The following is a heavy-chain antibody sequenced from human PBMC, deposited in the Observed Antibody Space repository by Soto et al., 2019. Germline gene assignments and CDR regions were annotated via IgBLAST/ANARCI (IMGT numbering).Heavy chain of an antibody. J-gene: IGHJ4*02. D-gene: IGHD6-13*01. V-gene: IGHV4-59*01. Sequence: SETLSLTCTVSGGSISSNYWTWIRQPPGKGLEWIGYVYNSGSINYNPSLKSRVTISEDTSKSQFSLKVNSMTAADTAVYYCARYRREAVAGYTLDNWGQGILVTSPQ. CDR1: GGSISSNY. CDR3: ARYRREAVAGYTLDN. CDR2: VYNSGSI.